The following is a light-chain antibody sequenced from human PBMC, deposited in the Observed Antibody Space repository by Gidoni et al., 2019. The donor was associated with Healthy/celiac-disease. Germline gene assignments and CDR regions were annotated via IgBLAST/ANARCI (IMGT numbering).Light chain of an antibody. Sequence: QSVLTQPPSVSGAPGQRVTISCTGSSSNIRAGYDVHWYQQRPGTAPKLLIYGTSNRPSGVPDRFSGSKSGTSASLAITGLQAEDEADYYCQSYDSSLSGSVFGGGTKLTVL. CDR2: GTS. J-gene: IGLJ2*01. V-gene: IGLV1-40*01. CDR1: SSNIRAGYD. CDR3: QSYDSSLSGSV.